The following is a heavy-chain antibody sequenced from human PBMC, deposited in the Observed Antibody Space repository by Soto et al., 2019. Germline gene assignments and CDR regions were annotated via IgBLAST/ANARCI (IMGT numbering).Heavy chain of an antibody. J-gene: IGHJ4*02. CDR1: GGTFSSYA. V-gene: IGHV1-69*13. CDR2: IIPIFGTA. D-gene: IGHD3-22*01. Sequence: SVKVSCKASGGTFSSYAISWVRQAPGQGLEWMGGIIPIFGTANYAQKLQGRVTITADESTSTAYMELSSLRSEDTAVYYCARDGGHYYDSSGYYYRLDYWGQGTLVTVSS. CDR3: ARDGGHYYDSSGYYYRLDY.